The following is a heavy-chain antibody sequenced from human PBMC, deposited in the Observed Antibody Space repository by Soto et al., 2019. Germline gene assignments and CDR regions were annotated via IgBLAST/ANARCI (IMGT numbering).Heavy chain of an antibody. Sequence: TGGSLRLSCAASGFTFSSYAMSWVRQAPGKGLEWVSAISGSGGSTYYADSVKGRFTIARDNSKNTLSLQMNSLRVDDAALYYCAKAPASSLAASRPFDFWGQGTLVIVSS. D-gene: IGHD6-6*01. V-gene: IGHV3-23*01. CDR1: GFTFSSYA. J-gene: IGHJ4*02. CDR2: ISGSGGST. CDR3: AKAPASSLAASRPFDF.